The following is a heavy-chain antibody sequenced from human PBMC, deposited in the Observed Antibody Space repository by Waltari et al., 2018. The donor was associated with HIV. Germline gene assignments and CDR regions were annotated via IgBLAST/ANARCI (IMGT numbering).Heavy chain of an antibody. D-gene: IGHD3-22*01. Sequence: VRLVESGGGLVRPGGALRLSCTVSGFTVGNSSMTWVRHASGKGREWVSTVYGDGTTVYADSVKGRFSTSRDTSKNILHLLMDSLRVDDTAVYYCAREVVYYDNSGHPGWFDPWGQGTLVAVSS. V-gene: IGHV3-66*01. CDR3: AREVVYYDNSGHPGWFDP. CDR1: GFTVGNSS. CDR2: VYGDGTT. J-gene: IGHJ5*02.